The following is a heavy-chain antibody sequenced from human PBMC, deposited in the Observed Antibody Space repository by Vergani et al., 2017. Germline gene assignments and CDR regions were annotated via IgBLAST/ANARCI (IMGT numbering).Heavy chain of an antibody. Sequence: EVQLVPSGAEVKKPGESLRISCKGSGYSFTSYWISWVRQMPGKGLEWMGRIDPSDSYTNYSPSFQGHVTISADKSISTAYLQWSSLKASDTAMYYCARRGSSWYWFDPWGQGTLVTVSS. V-gene: IGHV5-10-1*03. D-gene: IGHD6-13*01. CDR2: IDPSDSYT. J-gene: IGHJ5*02. CDR1: GYSFTSYW. CDR3: ARRGSSWYWFDP.